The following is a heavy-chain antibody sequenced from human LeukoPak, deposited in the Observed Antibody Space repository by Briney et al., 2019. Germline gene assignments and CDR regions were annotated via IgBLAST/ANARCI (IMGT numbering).Heavy chain of an antibody. CDR2: IYYSGST. J-gene: IGHJ4*02. V-gene: IGHV4-31*03. CDR3: AKGGKWDVTPFDY. Sequence: SQTLSLTCTVSGGSISSGGYYWSWIRQHPGKGLEWIGYIYYSGSTYYNPSLKSRVTISVDTSKNQFSLKLSSVTAADTAVYYCAKGGKWDVTPFDYWGQGTLVTVSS. CDR1: GGSISSGGYY. D-gene: IGHD1-26*01.